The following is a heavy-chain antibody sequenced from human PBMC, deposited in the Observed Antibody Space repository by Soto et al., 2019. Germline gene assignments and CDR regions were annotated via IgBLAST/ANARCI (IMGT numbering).Heavy chain of an antibody. D-gene: IGHD3-10*01. CDR1: GGSFSGYY. V-gene: IGHV4-34*01. CDR3: AREEMVRGVHIDY. Sequence: QVQLQQWGAGLLKPSETLSLTCAVYGGSFSGYYWSWIRQPPGKGLEWIGEINHSGSTNYNPSLKSRVTISVDTSKNQFSLKLSSVTAADTAVYYCAREEMVRGVHIDYWGQGTLVTVSS. CDR2: INHSGST. J-gene: IGHJ4*02.